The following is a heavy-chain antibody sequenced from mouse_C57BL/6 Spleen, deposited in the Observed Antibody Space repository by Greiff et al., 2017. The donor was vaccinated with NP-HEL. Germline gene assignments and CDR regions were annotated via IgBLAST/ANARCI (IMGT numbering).Heavy chain of an antibody. Sequence: VQLQQSGAELVRPGASVTLSCKASGYTFTDYEMHWVKQTPVHGLEWIGAIDPETGGTAYNQKFKGKAILTADKSSSTAYMELRSLTSEDSAVYYCTRERGYAMDDWGQGTSVTVSS. CDR3: TRERGYAMDD. CDR1: GYTFTDYE. V-gene: IGHV1-15*01. CDR2: IDPETGGT. J-gene: IGHJ4*01.